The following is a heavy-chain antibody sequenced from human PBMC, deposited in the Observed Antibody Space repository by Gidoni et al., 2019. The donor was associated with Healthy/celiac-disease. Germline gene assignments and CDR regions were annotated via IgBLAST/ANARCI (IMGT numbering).Heavy chain of an antibody. CDR3: AKGTGRAGKYGDPIFDY. CDR2: ISGSGGST. V-gene: IGHV3-23*01. J-gene: IGHJ4*02. Sequence: EVQLLASGGGLVQPGGSLRLSCAAYGFTFSSYAMSWVRQAPGKGLEGGSAISGSGGSTDYADSVKGRFTISRDNSKNTLYLQMNSLRAEDTAVYYCAKGTGRAGKYGDPIFDYWGQGTLVTVSS. CDR1: GFTFSSYA. D-gene: IGHD4-17*01.